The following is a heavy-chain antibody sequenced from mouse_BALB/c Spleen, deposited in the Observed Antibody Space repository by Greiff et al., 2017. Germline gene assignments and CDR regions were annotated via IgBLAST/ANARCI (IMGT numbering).Heavy chain of an antibody. CDR3: ARRAYPYYFDY. D-gene: IGHD6-5*01. V-gene: IGHV1-69*02. CDR1: GYTFTSYW. Sequence: QVQLQQPRAELVKPGASVKLSCKASGYTFTSYWMHWVKQRPGQGLEWIGEIDPSDSYTNYNQKFKGKATLTVDKSSSTAYMQLSSLTSEDSAVYYGARRAYPYYFDYGGQGTTLTVSA. CDR2: IDPSDSYT. J-gene: IGHJ2*01.